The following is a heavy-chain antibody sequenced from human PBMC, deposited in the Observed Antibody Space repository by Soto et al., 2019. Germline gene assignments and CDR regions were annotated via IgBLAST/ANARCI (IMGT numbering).Heavy chain of an antibody. CDR3: ARGNAGVSTTWFDP. Sequence: ASVKVSCKASGYTFTDHSIYWVRRAPGQGPEWIGVINPSGGTTNYAQNYQGRVTMTRDSSTTMVYMDLSSLRFDDTAVYYCARGNAGVSTTWFDPWG. D-gene: IGHD1-1*01. V-gene: IGHV1-46*01. CDR2: INPSGGTT. J-gene: IGHJ5*02. CDR1: GYTFTDHS.